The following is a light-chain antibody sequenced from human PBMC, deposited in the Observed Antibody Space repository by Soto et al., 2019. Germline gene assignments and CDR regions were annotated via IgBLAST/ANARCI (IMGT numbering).Light chain of an antibody. CDR2: LTS. V-gene: IGKV1-39*01. CDR1: QTIGNL. J-gene: IGKJ1*01. Sequence: DIQMTQSPPSLSASVGDRVTITCRAGQTIGNLVNWYQQRPGKAPHLLIYLTSSLQTGVPSRFSGSGSGTEFTLTINSLQPEDFATYFCQQSHRTPWTFGQGTRVE. CDR3: QQSHRTPWT.